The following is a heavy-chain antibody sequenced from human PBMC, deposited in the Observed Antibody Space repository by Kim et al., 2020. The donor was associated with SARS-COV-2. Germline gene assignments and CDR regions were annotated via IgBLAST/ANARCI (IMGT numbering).Heavy chain of an antibody. CDR1: GFTFSDYY. V-gene: IGHV3-11*03. CDR3: ARSNRYDYVWGSKGLYGMDV. J-gene: IGHJ6*02. Sequence: GGSLRLSCAASGFTFSDYYMSWIRQAPGKGLEWVSYISSSSSYTNYADSVKGRFTISRDNAKNSLYLQMNSLRAEDTAVYYCARSNRYDYVWGSKGLYGMDVWGQGTTVTVSS. D-gene: IGHD3-16*01. CDR2: ISSSSSYT.